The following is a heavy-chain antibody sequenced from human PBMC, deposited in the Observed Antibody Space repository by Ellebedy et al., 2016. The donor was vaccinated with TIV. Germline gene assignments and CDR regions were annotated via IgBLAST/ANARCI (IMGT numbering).Heavy chain of an antibody. Sequence: MPSETLSLTCIVSSGSINNDYWSWSRQPPGKGLEWIGHISYSGSTNYNPSLKSRITISVDTSKNKFSLKLSSVTAADTAVYYCARHERGVGVHNWGQGTLVTVAS. D-gene: IGHD3-10*01. CDR1: SGSINNDY. CDR2: ISYSGST. V-gene: IGHV4-59*08. J-gene: IGHJ4*02. CDR3: ARHERGVGVHN.